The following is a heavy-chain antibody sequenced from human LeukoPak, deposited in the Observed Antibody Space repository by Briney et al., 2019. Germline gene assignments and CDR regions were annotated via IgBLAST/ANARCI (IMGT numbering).Heavy chain of an antibody. V-gene: IGHV3-7*04. CDR3: ARDQWRLFDF. J-gene: IGHJ4*02. Sequence: GGSLRLSCAASGFTFSNYWMTWVRQAAGKGLEWVANIKEDGSDKYYVDSVKGRFTISRDNAKNSLYLQMNSLRAEDTAVYFCARDQWRLFDFWGQGTLVAVSS. CDR1: GFTFSNYW. CDR2: IKEDGSDK. D-gene: IGHD2-21*02.